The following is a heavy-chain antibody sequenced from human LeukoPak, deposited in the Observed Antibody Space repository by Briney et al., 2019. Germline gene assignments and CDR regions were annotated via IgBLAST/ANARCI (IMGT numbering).Heavy chain of an antibody. J-gene: IGHJ3*02. CDR2: MNPNSGNT. CDR1: GYTFTSYD. D-gene: IGHD5-24*01. V-gene: IGHV1-8*01. CDR3: ARYYGYRRAFDI. Sequence: GASVKVSCKASGYTFTSYDINWVRQATGQGLEWMGWMNPNSGNTAYAQKFQGRVTMTRNTSISTAYMELSSLRSEDTAVYYCARYYGYRRAFDIWGQGTMVTVSS.